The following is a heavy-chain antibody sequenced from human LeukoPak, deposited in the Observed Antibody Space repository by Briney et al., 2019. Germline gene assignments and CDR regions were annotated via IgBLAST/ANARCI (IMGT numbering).Heavy chain of an antibody. CDR1: GGSISSSNW. V-gene: IGHV4-4*02. CDR2: IYHSGST. D-gene: IGHD3-10*01. J-gene: IGHJ6*03. Sequence: KPSGTLSLTCAVSGGSISSSNWWSWVRQPPGKGLEWIGEIYHSGSTNYNPSLKSRVTISVDKSKNQFSLKLSSVTAADTAVYYCARSRYYGSGSYYYYYYMDVWGKGTTVTISS. CDR3: ARSRYYGSGSYYYYYYMDV.